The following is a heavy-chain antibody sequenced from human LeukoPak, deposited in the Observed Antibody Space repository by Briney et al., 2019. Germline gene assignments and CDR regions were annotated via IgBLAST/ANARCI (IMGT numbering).Heavy chain of an antibody. CDR1: GYSFTSYW. CDR3: ARQLERGPYYYYGMDV. V-gene: IGHV5-51*01. J-gene: IGHJ6*04. CDR2: IYPADSDT. Sequence: GESLKISCKGSGYSFTSYWIGWVRQMPGKGLEWMGIIYPADSDTRYSPSFQGQVTISADKSIGTAYLQWSSLKASDTAMYYCARQLERGPYYYYGMDVWGKGTMVTVSS. D-gene: IGHD1-1*01.